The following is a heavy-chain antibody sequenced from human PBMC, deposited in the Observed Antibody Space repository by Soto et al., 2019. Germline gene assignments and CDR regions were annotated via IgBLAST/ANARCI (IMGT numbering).Heavy chain of an antibody. D-gene: IGHD2-21*02. CDR3: ARQRTSVVTQAYFDV. V-gene: IGHV4-39*01. J-gene: IGHJ4*02. CDR1: GDSISSRHSF. Sequence: SETLSLPCTVTGDSISSRHSFSVSTRQPPGKGLEWIGSIYYSGSTYHNPSLRSRVSMSIDTSKDQFSLKLKSVTAADTALYFCARQRTSVVTQAYFDVWGPGSLVTVSS. CDR2: IYYSGST.